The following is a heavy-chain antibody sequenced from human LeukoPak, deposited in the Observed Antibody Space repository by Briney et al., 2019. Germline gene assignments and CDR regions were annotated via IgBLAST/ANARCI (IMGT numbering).Heavy chain of an antibody. CDR2: IYPGDSDT. Sequence: GESLKISCEGSGYTFTSYWIAWVRQMPGKGLEWMGIIYPGDSDTRYSPSFQGQVTISADKSISTAYLQWSSLKASDTAMYYCARPQWCSGGSCDYFDYWGQGTLVTVSS. D-gene: IGHD2-15*01. J-gene: IGHJ4*02. CDR3: ARPQWCSGGSCDYFDY. CDR1: GYTFTSYW. V-gene: IGHV5-51*01.